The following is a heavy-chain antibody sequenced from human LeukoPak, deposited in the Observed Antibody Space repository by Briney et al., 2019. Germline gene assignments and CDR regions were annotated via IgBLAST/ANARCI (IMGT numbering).Heavy chain of an antibody. J-gene: IGHJ1*01. CDR2: INSDGSST. D-gene: IGHD2-15*01. Sequence: GGSLRLSCAASGFTFSSYSMNWVRQAPGKGLVWVSRINSDGSSTSYADSVKGRFTISRDNAKNTLYLQMNSLRAEDTAVYYCAREPPYCSGGSCYSEYFQHWGQGTLVTASS. CDR1: GFTFSSYS. CDR3: AREPPYCSGGSCYSEYFQH. V-gene: IGHV3-74*01.